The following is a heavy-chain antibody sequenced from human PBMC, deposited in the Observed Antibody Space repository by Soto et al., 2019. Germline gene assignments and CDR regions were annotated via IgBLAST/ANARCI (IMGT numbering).Heavy chain of an antibody. CDR1: GYSFTTYA. Sequence: ASVKVSCKASGYSFTTYALHWVRQAPGQRLEWMAWINGGNGNTKYSQKFQDRVTITRDTSASIAYTELSSLRSEDTAVYYCARGKGMEENYYYHGMDVWGQGTTVTVSS. D-gene: IGHD1-1*01. CDR2: INGGNGNT. V-gene: IGHV1-3*01. CDR3: ARGKGMEENYYYHGMDV. J-gene: IGHJ6*02.